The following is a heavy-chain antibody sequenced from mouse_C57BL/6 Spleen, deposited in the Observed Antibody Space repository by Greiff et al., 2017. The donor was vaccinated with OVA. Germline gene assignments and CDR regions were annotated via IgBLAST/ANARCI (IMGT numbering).Heavy chain of an antibody. V-gene: IGHV14-2*01. CDR2: IDPEDGET. J-gene: IGHJ3*01. CDR1: GFNIKDYY. CDR3: ARSMVTTSWFAY. D-gene: IGHD2-2*01. Sequence: VQLQQSGAELVKPGASVKLSCTASGFNIKDYYMPWVKQRTEQGLEWIGRIDPEDGETKYAPKFKGKATITADTSSNTAYLQLSSLTSEDTAVYYCARSMVTTSWFAYWGQGTLVTVSA.